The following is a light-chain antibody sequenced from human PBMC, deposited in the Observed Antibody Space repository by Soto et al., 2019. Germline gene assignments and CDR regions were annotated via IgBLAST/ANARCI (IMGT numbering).Light chain of an antibody. CDR1: QSVSSSSY. Sequence: EIVLTQSPGTLSLSPGERATLSCRASQSVSSSSYLAWYQQKPGQAPRLLIYGASSRATGIPDRFSDSGSATDFTLSISRLVPEDCAVYYCGEYCSSPSYTFGQGTKLVIK. J-gene: IGKJ2*01. CDR2: GAS. V-gene: IGKV3-20*01. CDR3: GEYCSSPSYT.